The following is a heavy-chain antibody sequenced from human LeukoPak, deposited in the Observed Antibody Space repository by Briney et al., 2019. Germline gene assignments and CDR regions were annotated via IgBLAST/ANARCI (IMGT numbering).Heavy chain of an antibody. CDR2: ISYDGSNK. J-gene: IGHJ4*02. Sequence: GGSLRLSCAASGFTFSSYGMHWVRQAPGKGLEWVAVISYDGSNKYYADSVKGRFTISRDNSKNTLYLQMNSLRAEDTAVYYCAATPMIVVVGMLDYWGQGTLVTVSS. CDR1: GFTFSSYG. V-gene: IGHV3-30*03. D-gene: IGHD3-22*01. CDR3: AATPMIVVVGMLDY.